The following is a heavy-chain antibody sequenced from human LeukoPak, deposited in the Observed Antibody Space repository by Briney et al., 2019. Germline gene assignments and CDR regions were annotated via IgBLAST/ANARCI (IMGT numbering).Heavy chain of an antibody. CDR3: ARLYCGVGICYSYYMDV. CDR1: GFTFSDYW. Sequence: GGFLRLSCTASGFTFSDYWMIWVRQVLGKGLQWVADIKQDGSDRFYVDSVKGRFTISRDNAKNTVYLQMNSLRAEDTAVYYCARLYCGVGICYSYYMDVWGKGTTVTVSS. V-gene: IGHV3-7*01. J-gene: IGHJ6*03. D-gene: IGHD2-21*01. CDR2: IKQDGSDR.